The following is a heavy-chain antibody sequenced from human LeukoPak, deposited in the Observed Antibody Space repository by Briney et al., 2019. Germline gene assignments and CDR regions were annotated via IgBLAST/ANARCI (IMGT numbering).Heavy chain of an antibody. D-gene: IGHD3-22*01. Sequence: KPSETLSLTCAVYGGSFSGYYWSWIRQPPGKGLEWIGEINHSGSTNYNPSLKSRVTISVDTSKNQFSPKLSSVTAADTAVYYCARMGVVVVITNSYFDYWGQGTLVTVSS. CDR1: GGSFSGYY. CDR2: INHSGST. CDR3: ARMGVVVVITNSYFDY. J-gene: IGHJ4*02. V-gene: IGHV4-34*01.